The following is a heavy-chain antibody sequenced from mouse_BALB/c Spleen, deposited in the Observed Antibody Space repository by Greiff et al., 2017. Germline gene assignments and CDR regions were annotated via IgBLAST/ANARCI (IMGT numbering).Heavy chain of an antibody. V-gene: IGHV5-2*03. CDR3: ARHDYYGSSPYAMDY. CDR2: INSDGGST. Sequence: EVKVVESGGGLVQPGESLKLSCESNEYEFPSHDMSWVRKTPEKRLELVAAINSDGGSTYYPDTMERRFIISRDNTKKTLYLQMSSLRSEDTALYYCARHDYYGSSPYAMDYWGQGTSVTVSS. CDR1: EYEFPSHD. D-gene: IGHD1-1*01. J-gene: IGHJ4*01.